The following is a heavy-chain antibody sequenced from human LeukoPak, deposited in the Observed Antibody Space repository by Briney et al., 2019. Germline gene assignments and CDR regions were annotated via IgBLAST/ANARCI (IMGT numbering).Heavy chain of an antibody. V-gene: IGHV3-43*02. J-gene: IGHJ4*02. Sequence: GGSLRLPCAAPGFFFDNYAIHWVRQAPGKGLEWVSLISGDGGSTFYADSVRGRFTISRDNTRKSLSLQMSSLRSEDTALYYCARESETSGWYDYWGQGTLVTVSS. CDR2: ISGDGGST. CDR3: ARESETSGWYDY. CDR1: GFFFDNYA. D-gene: IGHD6-19*01.